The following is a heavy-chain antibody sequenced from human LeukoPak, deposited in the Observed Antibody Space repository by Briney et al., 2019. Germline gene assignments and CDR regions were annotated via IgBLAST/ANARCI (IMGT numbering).Heavy chain of an antibody. CDR2: IYYSGST. Sequence: SETLSLTCTVSGGSISSYFWSWIRQPPGKGLEWIGYIYYSGSTNYNPSLKSRVTISVDTSKNQFSLKLTSVTAADTAVYYCASLDTTVTLFDYWGQGTLVTVSS. V-gene: IGHV4-59*08. CDR3: ASLDTTVTLFDY. D-gene: IGHD4-17*01. CDR1: GGSISSYF. J-gene: IGHJ4*02.